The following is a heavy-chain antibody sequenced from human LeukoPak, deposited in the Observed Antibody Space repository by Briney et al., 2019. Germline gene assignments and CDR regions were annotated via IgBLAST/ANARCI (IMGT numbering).Heavy chain of an antibody. CDR2: ISSSGSTI. CDR1: GFTFSSYE. Sequence: GGSLRLSCAASGFTFSSYEMNWVRQAPGKGLEWVSYISSSGSTIYYADSVKGRFTISRDNAKNSLYLQMNSLRAADTAVYYCARDYDSSGYYDPHWGQGTLVTVSS. J-gene: IGHJ4*02. D-gene: IGHD3-22*01. CDR3: ARDYDSSGYYDPH. V-gene: IGHV3-48*03.